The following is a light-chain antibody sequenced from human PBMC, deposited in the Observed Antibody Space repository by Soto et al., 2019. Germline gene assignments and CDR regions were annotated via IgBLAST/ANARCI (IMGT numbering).Light chain of an antibody. CDR1: SSNIGSNY. J-gene: IGLJ2*01. CDR3: AAWDDSLSAYVV. V-gene: IGLV1-47*01. CDR2: RNN. Sequence: QSVLTRPPSASGTPGQRVTISCSGSSSNIGSNYVYWYQQLPGTAPKLLIYRNNQRPSGVPDRFSGSKSGTSASLAISGLRSEDEADYYCAAWDDSLSAYVVFGGGTKLIVL.